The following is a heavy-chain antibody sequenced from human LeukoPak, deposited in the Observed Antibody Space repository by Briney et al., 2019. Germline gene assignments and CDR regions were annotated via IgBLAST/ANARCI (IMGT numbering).Heavy chain of an antibody. CDR1: GFTFSSYA. CDR2: ISGSGGST. V-gene: IGHV3-23*01. Sequence: GGSLRLSCAASGFTFSSYAMSWVRQAPGKGLEWVSAISGSGGSTYYADSVKGRFTISRDNSKNTLYLQMNSLRAEDTAVYYCAKKFSAYDNSGYRFHFDYWGQGTLVTVSS. CDR3: AKKFSAYDNSGYRFHFDY. D-gene: IGHD3-22*01. J-gene: IGHJ4*02.